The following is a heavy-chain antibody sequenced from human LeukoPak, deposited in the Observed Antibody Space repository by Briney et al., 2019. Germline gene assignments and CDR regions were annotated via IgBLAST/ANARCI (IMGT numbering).Heavy chain of an antibody. J-gene: IGHJ4*02. V-gene: IGHV3-74*01. CDR3: ARSDYFDY. CDR2: INSAGSST. Sequence: GGSLRLSCAASGFSFSSQWMHWVRQAPGKGLVWVARINSAGSSTRYADSVKGRFTASRDNANNTLYLQMNSLRAEDTAVYYCARSDYFDYWGQGTLVTVSS. CDR1: GFSFSSQW.